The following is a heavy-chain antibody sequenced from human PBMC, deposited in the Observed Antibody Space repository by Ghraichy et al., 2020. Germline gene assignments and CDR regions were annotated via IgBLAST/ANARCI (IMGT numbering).Heavy chain of an antibody. CDR2: ISAYNGNT. J-gene: IGHJ6*02. Sequence: ASVKVSCKASGYTFTSYGISWVRQAPGQGLEWMGWISAYNGNTNYAQKLQGRVTMTTDTSTSTAYMELRSLRSDDTAVYYCARGGYYYDSSGYYRSSREYYYYGMDVWGQGTTVTVSS. CDR3: ARGGYYYDSSGYYRSSREYYYYGMDV. V-gene: IGHV1-18*01. D-gene: IGHD3-22*01. CDR1: GYTFTSYG.